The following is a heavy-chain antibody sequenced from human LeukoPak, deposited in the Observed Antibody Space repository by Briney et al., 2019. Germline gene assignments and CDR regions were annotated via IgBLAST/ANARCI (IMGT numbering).Heavy chain of an antibody. D-gene: IGHD3-22*01. CDR2: IYYSGST. CDR1: GGSISSSSYY. J-gene: IGHJ4*02. CDR3: ASRGITTGDY. Sequence: SETLSLTCTVSGGSISSSSYYWGWIRQPPGKGLEWIGRIYYSGSTYYNPSLKSRVTISVDQSQNQFSLKLTSVTAAGTAVYYCASRGITTGDYWGQGTLVTVSS. V-gene: IGHV4-39*01.